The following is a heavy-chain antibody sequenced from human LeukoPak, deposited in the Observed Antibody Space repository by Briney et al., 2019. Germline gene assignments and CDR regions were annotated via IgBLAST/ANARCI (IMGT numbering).Heavy chain of an antibody. CDR1: GYTFTRYY. J-gene: IGHJ4*02. Sequence: SEKVSRKASGYTFTRYYMQWVRQAPRHGREWMGWMNPNSGGTSYAQKFQGRVTMTRDMSTSTVYMELSSLRSEDTAVYYCAREKDVDTAMYDCWGQGTLVTVSS. CDR3: AREKDVDTAMYDC. CDR2: MNPNSGGT. D-gene: IGHD5-18*01. V-gene: IGHV1-2*02.